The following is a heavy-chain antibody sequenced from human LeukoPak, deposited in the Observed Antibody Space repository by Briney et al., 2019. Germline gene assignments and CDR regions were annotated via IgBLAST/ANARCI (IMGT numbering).Heavy chain of an antibody. CDR3: AEGTTG. Sequence: EAAGKGLEWVANINQDGSGKYYVDSVKGRFTISRDNAKNSLYLQMNSLRSEDTAIYYCAEGTTGWGQGTLVTVSS. CDR2: INQDGSGK. D-gene: IGHD1-1*01. V-gene: IGHV3-7*01. J-gene: IGHJ1*01.